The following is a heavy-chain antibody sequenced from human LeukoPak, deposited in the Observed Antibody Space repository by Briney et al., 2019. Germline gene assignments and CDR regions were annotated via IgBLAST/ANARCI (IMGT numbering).Heavy chain of an antibody. CDR1: GYSISSGYY. CDR3: ARVRSTYYDSSGYYRVYQNDPQKYYFDY. CDR2: IYHSGST. V-gene: IGHV4-38-2*02. Sequence: PSETLSLTCTVSGYSISSGYYWGWIRQPPGKGLEWIGSIYHSGSTYYNPSLKSRVTISVDTSKNQFSLKLSSVTAADTAVYYCARVRSTYYDSSGYYRVYQNDPQKYYFDYWGQGTLVTVSS. J-gene: IGHJ4*02. D-gene: IGHD3-22*01.